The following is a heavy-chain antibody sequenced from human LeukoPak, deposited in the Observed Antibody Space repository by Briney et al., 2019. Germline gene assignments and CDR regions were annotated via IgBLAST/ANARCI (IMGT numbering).Heavy chain of an antibody. CDR1: GYSISSGYY. CDR2: IYHSGST. V-gene: IGHV4-38-2*01. J-gene: IGHJ4*02. Sequence: SETLSLTCAVSGYSISSGYYWGWIRQPPGKGLEWIGSIYHSGSTYYIPSLKSRVTISVDTSKNQFSLKLSSVTAADTAVYYCARLVTDILTGYYPLFDYWGQGTLVTVSS. D-gene: IGHD3-9*01. CDR3: ARLVTDILTGYYPLFDY.